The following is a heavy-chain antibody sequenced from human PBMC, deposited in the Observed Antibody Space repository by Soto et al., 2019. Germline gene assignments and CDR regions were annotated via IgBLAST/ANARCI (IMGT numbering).Heavy chain of an antibody. V-gene: IGHV3-21*01. D-gene: IGHD2-2*01. J-gene: IGHJ4*02. CDR2: MSSRSDK. CDR1: GFTFSSYS. CDR3: AGEGRGYCSSTSCPGI. Sequence: PGGALRLSCAASGFTFSSYSMNWVRQAPGKRLEWVSSMSSRSDKYYADSVKGRFTISRDNAKNSLYLQMSSLRDEDTAVYYCAGEGRGYCSSTSCPGIWGQGTLVTVSS.